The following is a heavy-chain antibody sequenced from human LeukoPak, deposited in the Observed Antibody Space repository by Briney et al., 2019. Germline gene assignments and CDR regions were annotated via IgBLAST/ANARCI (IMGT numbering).Heavy chain of an antibody. Sequence: GGSLRLSCAASGFTFSSYSMNWVRQAPGKGLEWVSSISSSSSYIYYADSVKGRFTISRDNAKNSLYLQMNSPRAEDTAVYYCARDGHYYDSSGYYSNYFDYWGQGTLVTVSS. V-gene: IGHV3-21*01. D-gene: IGHD3-22*01. J-gene: IGHJ4*02. CDR1: GFTFSSYS. CDR3: ARDGHYYDSSGYYSNYFDY. CDR2: ISSSSSYI.